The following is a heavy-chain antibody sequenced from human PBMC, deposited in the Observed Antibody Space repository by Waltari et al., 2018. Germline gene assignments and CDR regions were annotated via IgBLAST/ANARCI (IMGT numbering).Heavy chain of an antibody. J-gene: IGHJ4*02. V-gene: IGHV2-5*01. CDR3: ARVGGEQWLVEGTYYFDY. Sequence: QITLKESGPTLVKPTQTLTLTCTFSGFSLSTSGVGVGWIRQPPGKALEWLALIYWNDDKRYSPSLKGRLTITKDTSKNQVVLTMTNMDPVDTATYYCARVGGEQWLVEGTYYFDYWGQGTLVTVSS. D-gene: IGHD6-19*01. CDR2: IYWNDDK. CDR1: GFSLSTSGVG.